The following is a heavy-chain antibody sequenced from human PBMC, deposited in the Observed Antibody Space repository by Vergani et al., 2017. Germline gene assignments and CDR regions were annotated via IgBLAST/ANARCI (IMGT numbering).Heavy chain of an antibody. CDR3: ARVNNYYDISGYHPPYWYFDL. CDR1: GYTFTSYG. J-gene: IGHJ2*01. V-gene: IGHV1-18*04. Sequence: QVQLVQSGAEVKKPGASVKVSCKASGYTFTSYGISWVRQAPGQGLEWMGWISAYNGNTNYAQKLQGRVTMTTDTSPSTAYMELRSLRSDDTAVYYCARVNNYYDISGYHPPYWYFDLWGRGTLVTVSS. D-gene: IGHD3-22*01. CDR2: ISAYNGNT.